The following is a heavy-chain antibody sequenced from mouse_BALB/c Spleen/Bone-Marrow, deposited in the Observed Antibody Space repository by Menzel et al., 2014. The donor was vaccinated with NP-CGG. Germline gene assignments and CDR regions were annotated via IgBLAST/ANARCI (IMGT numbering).Heavy chain of an antibody. V-gene: IGHV4-1*02. CDR2: INPDSSTI. J-gene: IGHJ2*01. CDR1: GFDFGRYW. Sequence: EVMLVESGGGLVQPGGPLKLSCAASGFDFGRYWMSWVRQAPGKGLEWIGEINPDSSTINYTPSLKDKFIISRDNAKNTLYLQMSKVRSEDTALYYCARQGYYGKGDYWGQGTTLTVSS. D-gene: IGHD2-1*01. CDR3: ARQGYYGKGDY.